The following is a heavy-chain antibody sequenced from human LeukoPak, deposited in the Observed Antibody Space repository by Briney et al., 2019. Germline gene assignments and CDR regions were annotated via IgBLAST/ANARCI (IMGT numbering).Heavy chain of an antibody. V-gene: IGHV3-74*01. J-gene: IGHJ4*02. CDR1: GFTFSSYW. D-gene: IGHD2-2*01. CDR2: INSDGSST. Sequence: GGSLRLSCAASGFTFSSYWVHWVRQAPGKGLVWVSRINSDGSSTSYADSVKGRFTISRDNAKNTLYLQMNSLRAEDTAVYYCARVPLPAAKGGYFDYWGQGTLVTVSS. CDR3: ARVPLPAAKGGYFDY.